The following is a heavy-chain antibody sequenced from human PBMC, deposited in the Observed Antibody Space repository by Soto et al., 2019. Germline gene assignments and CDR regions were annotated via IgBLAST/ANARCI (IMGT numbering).Heavy chain of an antibody. J-gene: IGHJ4*02. CDR2: ISSSSSYI. CDR3: ARGPPDYDFWSGYSITQADDFDY. V-gene: IGHV3-21*01. CDR1: GFTFSSYE. D-gene: IGHD3-3*01. Sequence: GGSLRLSCAASGFTFSSYEMNWVRQAPGKGLEWVSSISSSSSYIYYADSVKGRFTISRDNAKNSLYLQMNSLRAEDTAVYYCARGPPDYDFWSGYSITQADDFDYWGQGTLVTVSS.